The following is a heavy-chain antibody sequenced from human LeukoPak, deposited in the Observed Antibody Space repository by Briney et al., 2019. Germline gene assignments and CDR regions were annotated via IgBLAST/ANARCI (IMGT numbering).Heavy chain of an antibody. Sequence: SETLSLTCAVYGGSFSGYYRSWIRQPPGKGLEWIGEINHSGSTNYNPSLKSRVTISVDTSKNQFSLKLSSVTAADTAVYYCARTRIQLWRYYYYGMDVWGQGTTVTVSS. J-gene: IGHJ6*02. D-gene: IGHD5-18*01. CDR2: INHSGST. CDR1: GGSFSGYY. V-gene: IGHV4-34*01. CDR3: ARTRIQLWRYYYYGMDV.